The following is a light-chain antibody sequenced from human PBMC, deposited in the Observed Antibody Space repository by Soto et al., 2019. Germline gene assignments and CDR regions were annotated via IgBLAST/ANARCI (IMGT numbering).Light chain of an antibody. CDR3: SSYAGSYLWV. V-gene: IGLV2-11*01. Sequence: QSALTQPRSLSGSPGQSVTISCTGTSGDVGGYNYVAWYQQRAGEAPELMIYDVTKRPSGVPDRFSGSKSGNAAFLTISGLHYDDEDYYYCSSYAGSYLWVFGGGTQLTVL. CDR1: SGDVGGYNY. CDR2: DVT. J-gene: IGLJ3*02.